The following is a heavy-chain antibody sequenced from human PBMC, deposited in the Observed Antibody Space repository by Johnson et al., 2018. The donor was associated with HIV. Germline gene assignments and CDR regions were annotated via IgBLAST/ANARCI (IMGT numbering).Heavy chain of an antibody. D-gene: IGHD3-22*01. V-gene: IGHV3-74*01. CDR1: GFTFSNYG. CDR2: INSDGSST. CDR3: ARDLGSGYNDAFDI. Sequence: VQLVESGGGVVQPGRSLRLSCAASGFTFSNYGMHWVRQAPGKGLVWVSRINSDGSSTSYADSVKGRFTISRDNAKNSLYLQMNSLRAEDTALYYCARDLGSGYNDAFDIWGQGTMVTISS. J-gene: IGHJ3*02.